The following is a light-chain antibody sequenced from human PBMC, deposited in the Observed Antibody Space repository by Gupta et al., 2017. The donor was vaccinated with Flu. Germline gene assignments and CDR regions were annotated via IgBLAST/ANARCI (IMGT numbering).Light chain of an antibody. CDR3: SSSTNINPPGWV. CDR1: SSDMGRYNY. J-gene: IGLJ3*02. V-gene: IGLV2-14*03. CDR2: YVT. Sequence: HSALTHPASVCGSPGQSITISCTGTSSDMGRYNYVAWFRQHPGKAPTLIIYYVTSRPSGVSVRFSGSTSANTASPTLSGLQAEDDADYYCSSSTNINPPGWVFGGGTRRTVL.